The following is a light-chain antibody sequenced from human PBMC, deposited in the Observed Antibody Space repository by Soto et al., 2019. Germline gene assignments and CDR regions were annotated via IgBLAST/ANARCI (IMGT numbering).Light chain of an antibody. CDR2: KAS. CDR1: QTISNW. J-gene: IGKJ5*01. Sequence: DIQMTESLSTLSTPVGARAPVPARASQTISNWLAWYQPKPGNAPKLRIYKASNLASGVPSRLSGSGSGTDFTLTISSMQPEDFATYYCQQSHSGITFGQGTRLEIK. V-gene: IGKV1-5*03. CDR3: QQSHSGIT.